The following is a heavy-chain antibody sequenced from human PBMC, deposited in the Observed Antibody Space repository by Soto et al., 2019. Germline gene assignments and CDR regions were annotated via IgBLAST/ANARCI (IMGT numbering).Heavy chain of an antibody. J-gene: IGHJ4*02. D-gene: IGHD3-16*01. V-gene: IGHV4-4*02. Sequence: QVRLQESGPGLVRPSGTLSLTCAVSGGSISSDNWWGWVRQPPGKGLEWIGEIYHTGITNYNPSLKSRVIMPVDKSKNQFSLRLTSVTAADTAVFYCARFGSPSLLLGELAPYYFDYWGQGILVTVSS. CDR2: IYHTGIT. CDR3: ARFGSPSLLLGELAPYYFDY. CDR1: GGSISSDNW.